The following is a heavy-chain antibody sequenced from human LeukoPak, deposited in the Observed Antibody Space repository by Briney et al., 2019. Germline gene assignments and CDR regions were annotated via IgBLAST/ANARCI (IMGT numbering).Heavy chain of an antibody. Sequence: GESLKISCQVSGYIFTHYWIGWVRQMSGKGLESMGIIYPADSDTTYSPSFQGQVTISADKSISTVYLQWSSLKASDTAMYYCARQSWDGSKTRGYYFDYWGQGTLVTVSS. CDR2: IYPADSDT. CDR3: ARQSWDGSKTRGYYFDY. V-gene: IGHV5-51*01. D-gene: IGHD3-10*01. J-gene: IGHJ4*02. CDR1: GYIFTHYW.